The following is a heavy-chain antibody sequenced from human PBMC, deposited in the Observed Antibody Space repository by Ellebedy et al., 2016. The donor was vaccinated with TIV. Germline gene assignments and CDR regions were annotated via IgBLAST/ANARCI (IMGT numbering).Heavy chain of an antibody. CDR3: ARDLGIGYFDS. CDR2: ITTFDDTL. D-gene: IGHD7-27*01. J-gene: IGHJ4*02. CDR1: GFTWSDHY. V-gene: IGHV3-11*01. Sequence: GESLKISXAASGFTWSDHYISWIRQAPGKGLEWLLYITTFDDTLFYADSVKGRFTMSRDNANNSLYLQMNSLRAEDTAVYYCARDLGIGYFDSWGRGTLVTVSA.